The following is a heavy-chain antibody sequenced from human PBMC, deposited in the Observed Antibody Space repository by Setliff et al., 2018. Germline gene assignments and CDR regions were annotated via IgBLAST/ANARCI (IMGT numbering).Heavy chain of an antibody. CDR1: GFTFTDYL. D-gene: IGHD3-16*01. V-gene: IGHV1-2*02. J-gene: IGHJ4*02. CDR3: ARDSLALGDITLLDY. CDR2: INLNTGNI. Sequence: ASVKVSCKASGFTFTDYLMNWMRQAPEQGLEWMGRINLNTGNIFYAQEFQGRVTLTRDTSISTAYMELTGLKYDDTAIYYWARDSLALGDITLLDYWGQGTLVTVSS.